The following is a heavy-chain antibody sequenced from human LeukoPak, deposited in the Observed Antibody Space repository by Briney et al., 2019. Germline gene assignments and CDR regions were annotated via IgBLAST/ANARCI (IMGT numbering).Heavy chain of an antibody. CDR1: GGSISSGNYY. CDR2: IYYSGST. D-gene: IGHD4-17*01. J-gene: IGHJ3*02. Sequence: SETLSLTCTVSGGSISSGNYYWSWIRQPPGKGLEWIGYIYYSGSTNYNPSLKSRVTISVDTSKNQFSLKLSSVSAGDGAVYYCERSDYGDAFDIWGGGTMVSVSS. CDR3: ERSDYGDAFDI. V-gene: IGHV4-61*01.